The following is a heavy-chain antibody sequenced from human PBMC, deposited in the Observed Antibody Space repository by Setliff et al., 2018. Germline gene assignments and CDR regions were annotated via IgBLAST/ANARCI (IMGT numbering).Heavy chain of an antibody. J-gene: IGHJ4*02. CDR2: VHFGGDT. Sequence: LSLTCTVSGGGSINNYYWSWVRQSPGKGLEWIGFVHFGGDTNYNPSLKSRVTMSADTSNNQFSLNLRSATAADTAVYFCARQPSSGAYYNPRPYYFDYWGQGTLVTVSS. CDR3: ARQPSSGAYYNPRPYYFDY. V-gene: IGHV4-59*08. CDR1: GGGSINNYY. D-gene: IGHD3-10*01.